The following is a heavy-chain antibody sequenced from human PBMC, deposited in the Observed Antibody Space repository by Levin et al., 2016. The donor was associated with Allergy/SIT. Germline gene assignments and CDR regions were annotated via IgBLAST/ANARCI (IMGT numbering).Heavy chain of an antibody. D-gene: IGHD3-22*01. V-gene: IGHV3-53*01. Sequence: GESLKISCSASGFIVSTNYMSWVRQAPGKGLEWVSIIYSGGSTYYADSVKGRFTISRDNSKNTLYLQMNSLRAEDTALYYCAKIQYDSSAYYYRVDYNFGMDVWGQGTTVTVSS. CDR3: AKIQYDSSAYYYRVDYNFGMDV. CDR1: GFIVSTNY. J-gene: IGHJ6*02. CDR2: IYSGGST.